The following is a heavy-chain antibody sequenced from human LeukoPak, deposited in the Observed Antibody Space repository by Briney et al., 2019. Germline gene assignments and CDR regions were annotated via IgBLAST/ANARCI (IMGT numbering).Heavy chain of an antibody. CDR2: INPNSGGT. CDR3: ARDKQLEWAHYYYYYMDV. J-gene: IGHJ6*03. V-gene: IGHV1-2*02. D-gene: IGHD1-1*01. CDR1: GYTFTGYY. Sequence: ASVKVSCKASGYTFTGYYMHWVRQAPGQGLEWMGWINPNSGGTNYAQKFQGRVTMTRDTSISTAYMELSSLRSDDTAVYYCARDKQLEWAHYYYYYMDVWGKGTTVTVSS.